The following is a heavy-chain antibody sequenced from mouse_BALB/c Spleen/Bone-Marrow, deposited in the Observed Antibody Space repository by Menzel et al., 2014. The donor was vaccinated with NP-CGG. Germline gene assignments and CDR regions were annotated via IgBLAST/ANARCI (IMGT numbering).Heavy chain of an antibody. J-gene: IGHJ3*01. V-gene: IGHV1-54*01. CDR1: GYAFTYYL. CDR2: INPGTGGT. Sequence: VKLMESGAEQVRPGTSVKVSCKAAGYAFTYYLIDWIKQRPGQRPGQGLEWIGVINPGTGGTNYNGKFKGRATLTADNSSSTAYMQLSSLTPDDSAVYFCARRPWFAYWGQGTLVTVSA. CDR3: ARRPWFAY.